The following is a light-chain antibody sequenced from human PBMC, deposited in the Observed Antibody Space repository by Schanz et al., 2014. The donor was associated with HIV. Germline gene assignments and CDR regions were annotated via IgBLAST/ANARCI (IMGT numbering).Light chain of an antibody. V-gene: IGKV1-39*01. CDR1: QSVTSR. Sequence: DIQMTQSPSSLSASVGDRVTITCRASQSVTSRLNWYQQKPGKAPRLLIYATSLLHTGVPSRFSGSGSGTHFTLTITSLQFDDFATYYCQQSYSATPYTFGQGTRLEIK. CDR2: ATS. CDR3: QQSYSATPYT. J-gene: IGKJ2*01.